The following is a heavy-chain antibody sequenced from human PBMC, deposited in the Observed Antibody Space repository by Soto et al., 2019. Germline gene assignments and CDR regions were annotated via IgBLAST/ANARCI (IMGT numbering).Heavy chain of an antibody. V-gene: IGHV3-23*01. Sequence: EVQLLESGGGLVQPGGSLRLSCAASGFTFSTYPMSWVRQAPGKGLEWVSGISGSAGSTYYVDSVKGRFTISRDNSKNTLFLQINSLRADDTALDYCANSLAMGRGRYYVDYWGQGTLVTVSS. CDR1: GFTFSTYP. CDR2: ISGSAGST. J-gene: IGHJ4*02. CDR3: ANSLAMGRGRYYVDY. D-gene: IGHD3-16*01.